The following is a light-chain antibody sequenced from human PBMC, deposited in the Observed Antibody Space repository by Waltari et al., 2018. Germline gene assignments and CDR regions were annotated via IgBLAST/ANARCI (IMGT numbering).Light chain of an antibody. CDR3: SSDTSSSLVV. CDR2: DVS. CDR1: SSDIGGYNY. Sequence: QSALTQPAAVSGSPGKSITLSCTVTSSDIGGYNYVPWYQQHPGKAPKLIIYDVSNRPSGISNRFSGSKSGNTASLTISGLQAEDEADYYCSSDTSSSLVVFGGGTKLTVL. J-gene: IGLJ2*01. V-gene: IGLV2-14*03.